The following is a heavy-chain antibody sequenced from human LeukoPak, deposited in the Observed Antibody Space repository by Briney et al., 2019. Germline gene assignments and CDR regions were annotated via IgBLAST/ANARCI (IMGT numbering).Heavy chain of an antibody. CDR3: ARGLIHFDY. Sequence: SETLSLTCTVSGGSISSYYRSWIRQPPGKGLEWIGYIYDSGTTNYNPSLKSRVTISVDTSKNQFSLKLSSVTAADTAVYYCARGLIHFDYWGQGTLVTVSS. J-gene: IGHJ4*02. D-gene: IGHD6-19*01. CDR1: GGSISSYY. V-gene: IGHV4-59*08. CDR2: IYDSGTT.